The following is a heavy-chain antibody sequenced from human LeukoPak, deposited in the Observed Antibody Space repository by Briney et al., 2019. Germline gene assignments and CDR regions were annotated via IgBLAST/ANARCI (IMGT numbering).Heavy chain of an antibody. CDR2: IYYSGST. CDR3: ARDPGYSSSPYFFDY. CDR1: GGSISSYY. J-gene: IGHJ4*02. V-gene: IGHV4-59*01. Sequence: SETLSLTCTVSGGSISSYYWSWIRQPPGKGLEWIGYIYYSGSTNYNPSLKSRVTISVDTSKNQFSLKLSSVTAADTAVYYCARDPGYSSSPYFFDYWGQGTLVTVSS. D-gene: IGHD6-13*01.